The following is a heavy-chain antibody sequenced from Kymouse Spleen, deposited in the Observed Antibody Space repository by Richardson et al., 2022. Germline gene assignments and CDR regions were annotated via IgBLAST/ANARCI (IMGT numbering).Heavy chain of an antibody. D-gene: IGHD5-12*01. CDR3: AKDSGYSGYDSDAFDI. J-gene: IGHJ3*02. V-gene: IGHV3-23*04. Sequence: EVQLVESGGGLVQPGGSLRLSCAASGFTFSSYAMSWVRQAPGKGLEWVSAISGSGGSTYYADSVKGRFTISRDNSKNTLYLQMNSLRAEDTAVYYCAKDSGYSGYDSDAFDIWGQGTMVTVSS. CDR2: ISGSGGST. CDR1: GFTFSSYA.